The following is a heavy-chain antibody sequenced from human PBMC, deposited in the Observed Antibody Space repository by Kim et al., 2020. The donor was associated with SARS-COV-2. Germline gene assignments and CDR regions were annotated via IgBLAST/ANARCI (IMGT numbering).Heavy chain of an antibody. CDR3: AREGGIWHWYFDL. Sequence: SETLSLTCTISGGSISTYSWNWFRQSPGKGLEWIGYIYYNGGTTYNPSLTSRVTISADTSKNQFSLNLYSVTAADTAVYYCAREGGIWHWYFDLWGRGTLVSVSS. CDR1: GGSISTYS. D-gene: IGHD3-16*01. V-gene: IGHV4-59*13. J-gene: IGHJ2*01. CDR2: IYYNGGT.